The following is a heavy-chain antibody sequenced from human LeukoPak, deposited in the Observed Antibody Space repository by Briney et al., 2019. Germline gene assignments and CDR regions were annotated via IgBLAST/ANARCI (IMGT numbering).Heavy chain of an antibody. V-gene: IGHV3-30*09. CDR3: ASAYGDYLDH. Sequence: GGSLRLSCAASGFTFSTYVIHWVRQAPGKGLEWVAFISGDGSSKHYADSVKGRFAISRDNSKNTLSLQMNSLRAEDTAVYYCASAYGDYLDHWGQGTLVTVSP. D-gene: IGHD4-17*01. CDR2: ISGDGSSK. CDR1: GFTFSTYV. J-gene: IGHJ4*02.